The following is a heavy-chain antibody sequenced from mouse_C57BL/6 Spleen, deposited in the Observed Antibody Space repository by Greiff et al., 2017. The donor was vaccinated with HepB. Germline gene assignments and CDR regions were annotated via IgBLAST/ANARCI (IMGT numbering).Heavy chain of an antibody. J-gene: IGHJ1*03. CDR2: IDPSDSYT. CDR1: GYTFTSYW. D-gene: IGHD1-1*01. V-gene: IGHV1-50*01. Sequence: QVHVKQPGAELVKPGASVKLSCKASGYTFTSYWMQWVKQRPGQGLEWIGEIDPSDSYTNYNQKFKGKATLTVDKSSSTAYMQLSSLTSEDSAVYYCARYYYGSSSVSYWYFDVWGTGTTVTVSS. CDR3: ARYYYGSSSVSYWYFDV.